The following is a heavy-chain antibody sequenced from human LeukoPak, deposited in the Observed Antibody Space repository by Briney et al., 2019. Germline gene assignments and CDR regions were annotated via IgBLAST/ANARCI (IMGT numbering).Heavy chain of an antibody. CDR3: GRDPNGDYLGAFEF. D-gene: IGHD4-17*01. Sequence: GGSLRLSCAASGFTISDYGLVWVRQAPGKGLEWVSGSRSGGADNFYADAVKGRFTISRDNSKNTLYLQMNSLRADHTAVYYCGRDPNGDYLGAFEFWGHGTTVIVSS. CDR1: GFTISDYG. J-gene: IGHJ3*01. CDR2: SRSGGADN. V-gene: IGHV3-23*01.